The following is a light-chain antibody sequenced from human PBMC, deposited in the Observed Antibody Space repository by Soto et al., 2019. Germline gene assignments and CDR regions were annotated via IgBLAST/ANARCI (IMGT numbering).Light chain of an antibody. Sequence: AIQMTQSPSSLSASVGDRVTITCRTSQDISNVLDWYQQKPGKAPKLLINAASRLQSGVPSRFSGSGSGTDFTLTISSLQPEDFATYYCLQDYNYPRPFGQGTKVEIK. J-gene: IGKJ1*01. CDR1: QDISNV. CDR2: AAS. V-gene: IGKV1-6*01. CDR3: LQDYNYPRP.